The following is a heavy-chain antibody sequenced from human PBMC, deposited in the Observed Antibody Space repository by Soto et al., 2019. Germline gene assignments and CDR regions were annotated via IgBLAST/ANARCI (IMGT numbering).Heavy chain of an antibody. CDR3: ARGFADSSSWYGTSSSTNWFDP. D-gene: IGHD6-13*01. Sequence: QVQLVQSGAEVKKPGASVKVSCKASGYTFTSYGISWVRQAPGQGLEWMGWISAYNGNTNYAQKLQGRVTMTTDTSTSSAYMELRSLRSDDTAVYYCARGFADSSSWYGTSSSTNWFDPWGQGTLVTVSS. J-gene: IGHJ5*02. CDR2: ISAYNGNT. V-gene: IGHV1-18*01. CDR1: GYTFTSYG.